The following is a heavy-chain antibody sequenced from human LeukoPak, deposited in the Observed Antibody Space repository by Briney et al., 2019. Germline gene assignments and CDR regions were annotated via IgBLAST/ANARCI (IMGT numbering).Heavy chain of an antibody. CDR1: GYTFINYY. CDR3: AKVQGSGGLS. Sequence: GGSLRLSCEASGYTFINYYMHWVRQAPGKGLEWVSVLSYDGSNKYYADSVKGRFTISRDNSKNTLYLQMNSLRAEDTAVYYCAKVQGSGGLSWGQGTLVTVSS. J-gene: IGHJ4*02. CDR2: LSYDGSNK. D-gene: IGHD4-23*01. V-gene: IGHV3-30*18.